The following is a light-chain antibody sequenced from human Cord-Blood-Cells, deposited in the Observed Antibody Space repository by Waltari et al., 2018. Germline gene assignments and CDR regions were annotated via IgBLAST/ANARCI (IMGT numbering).Light chain of an antibody. V-gene: IGLV2-23*02. CDR3: CSYAGSSTYV. Sequence: QSALTQPASVSGSPGQSITISCTGTSSDVGSYNLVSWYQQHPGKAPKLMIDEVSKRPSGVSNCFAGSKSGNTASLTISGLQAEDEADYYGCSYAGSSTYVFGTGTKVTVL. J-gene: IGLJ1*01. CDR2: EVS. CDR1: SSDVGSYNL.